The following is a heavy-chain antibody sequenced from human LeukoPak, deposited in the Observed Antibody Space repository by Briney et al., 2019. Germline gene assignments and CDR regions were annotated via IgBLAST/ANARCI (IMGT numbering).Heavy chain of an antibody. D-gene: IGHD3-10*01. CDR1: GFTFSNYW. CDR3: ARGSMVRGVYVDY. V-gene: IGHV3-7*01. Sequence: GGSLRLSCAASGFTFSNYWMSWVRQAPGKGLEWVANIKQDGSEKYYVDSVKGRFTISRDNAKNSLYLQMNSLRAEDTAVYYCARGSMVRGVYVDYWGQGTLVTVSS. CDR2: IKQDGSEK. J-gene: IGHJ4*02.